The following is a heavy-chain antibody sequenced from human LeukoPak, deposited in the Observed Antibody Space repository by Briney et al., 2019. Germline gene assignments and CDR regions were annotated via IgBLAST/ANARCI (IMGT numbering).Heavy chain of an antibody. J-gene: IGHJ4*02. CDR3: ARDRARFDY. Sequence: GGSLRLSCAASGSTFSSYSMNWVRQAPGKGLEWVSSISSSSSDIYYADSLKGRFTISRDNAKNSLYLQMNSLRAEDTAVYYCARDRARFDYWGQGTLVTVSS. V-gene: IGHV3-21*01. CDR2: ISSSSSDI. CDR1: GSTFSSYS. D-gene: IGHD3-10*01.